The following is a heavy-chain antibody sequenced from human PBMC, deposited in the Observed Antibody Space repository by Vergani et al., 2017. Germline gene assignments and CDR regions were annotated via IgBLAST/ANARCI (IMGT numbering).Heavy chain of an antibody. V-gene: IGHV5-51*01. CDR2: IHPADSDT. Sequence: EVQLVQSGAEVKKPGESLKISCQISGYSFTNYWIGWVRQMPGKGLEWMGIIHPADSDTRYSPSFQGQVTISVDKSISTAYLQRSSLRASDSAMYYCARLYGRDSSWNKYFDYWGQGTLVTVSS. CDR1: GYSFTNYW. D-gene: IGHD1/OR15-1a*01. J-gene: IGHJ4*02. CDR3: ARLYGRDSSWNKYFDY.